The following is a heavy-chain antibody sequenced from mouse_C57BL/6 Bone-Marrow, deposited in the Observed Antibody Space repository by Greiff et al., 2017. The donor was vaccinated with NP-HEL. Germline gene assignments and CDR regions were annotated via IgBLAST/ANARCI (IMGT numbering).Heavy chain of an antibody. CDR2: INPNNGGT. CDR3: ARSSGWYPYYFDY. V-gene: IGHV1-26*01. Sequence: EVQLQQSGPELVKPGASVNISCKASGYTFTDYYMNWVKQSHGKSLEWIGDINPNNGGTSYNQKFKGKATLTVDKSSSTAYMELRSLTSEDSAVYYCARSSGWYPYYFDYWGQGTTLTVSS. D-gene: IGHD1-1*02. CDR1: GYTFTDYY. J-gene: IGHJ2*01.